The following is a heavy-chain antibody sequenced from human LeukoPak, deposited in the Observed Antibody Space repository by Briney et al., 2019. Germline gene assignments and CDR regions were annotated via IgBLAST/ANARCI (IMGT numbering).Heavy chain of an antibody. CDR1: GYTFTSYG. CDR3: AREAYTTGAHY. D-gene: IGHD3-16*01. CDR2: ISVYNGNS. J-gene: IGHJ4*02. V-gene: IGHV1-18*01. Sequence: ASVKVSCKASGYTFTSYGVSWVRQAPGQGLEWMGWISVYNGNSNYVQRLQGRVTLTTDTATATAYMELRSLTSDDTAVYYCAREAYTTGAHYWRQGTLATVSS.